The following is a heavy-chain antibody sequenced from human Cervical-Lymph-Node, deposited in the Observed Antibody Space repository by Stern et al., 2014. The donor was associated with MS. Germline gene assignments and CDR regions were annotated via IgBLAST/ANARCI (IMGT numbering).Heavy chain of an antibody. V-gene: IGHV4-59*01. CDR2: IYYSGST. CDR3: ARGRIAAAGTFGTDAFDI. D-gene: IGHD6-13*01. Sequence: DQLVESGPGLVKPSETLSLTCSVSGASISSYYWSWIRQPPGKGLEWIGYIYYSGSTKYNPSLESRVTISIDTSKNQFSLKLSSVTAADTAVYYCARGRIAAAGTFGTDAFDIWGQGTMVTVSS. CDR1: GASISSYY. J-gene: IGHJ3*02.